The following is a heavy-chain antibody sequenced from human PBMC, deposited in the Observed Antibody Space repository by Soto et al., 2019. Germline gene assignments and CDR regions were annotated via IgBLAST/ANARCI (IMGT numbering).Heavy chain of an antibody. CDR3: ARGMTSHDY. CDR2: IYPGDSNT. D-gene: IGHD2-21*02. Sequence: GESLKISCKASGYNFATYWFAWVRQMPGKGLECMGIIYPGDSNTRYSPSFQGQVTISADKSITTTYLQWSSLEASDTAMYYCARGMTSHDYWGQGTQVTVSS. V-gene: IGHV5-51*01. J-gene: IGHJ4*02. CDR1: GYNFATYW.